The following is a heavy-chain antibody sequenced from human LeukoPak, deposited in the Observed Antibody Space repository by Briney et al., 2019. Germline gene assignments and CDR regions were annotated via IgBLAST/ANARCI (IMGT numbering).Heavy chain of an antibody. V-gene: IGHV1-2*02. CDR3: ARDGARFRYYGSGSYPY. CDR2: INPNSGGT. D-gene: IGHD3-10*01. J-gene: IGHJ4*02. CDR1: GYTFTGYY. Sequence: ASVKVSCKASGYTFTGYYMHWVRQAPGQGLEWMGWINPNSGGTNYAQKFQGRVTMTRDTSISTAYMELSRLRSDDTAVYYCARDGARFRYYGSGSYPYWGQGTLVTVSS.